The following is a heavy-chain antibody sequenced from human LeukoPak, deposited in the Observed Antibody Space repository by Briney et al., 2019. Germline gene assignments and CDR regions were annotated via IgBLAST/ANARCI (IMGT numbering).Heavy chain of an antibody. CDR1: GFTFSSYS. CDR2: ISSSSSYI. CDR3: ARGGSSTILNYFDY. V-gene: IGHV3-21*01. D-gene: IGHD2-2*01. J-gene: IGHJ4*02. Sequence: GGSLRLSCAASGFTFSSYSMNWVRQAPGKGLEWVSSISSSSSYIYYADSVKGRFTISRDNAKNSLYLQMNSLRAEDTAVCYCARGGSSTILNYFDYWGQGTLVTVSS.